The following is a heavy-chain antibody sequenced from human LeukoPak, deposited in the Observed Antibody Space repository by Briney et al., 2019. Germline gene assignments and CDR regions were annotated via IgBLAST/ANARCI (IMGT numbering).Heavy chain of an antibody. Sequence: GGSLRLSCAASGFTFSSYWMHWVRQAPGKGLVWVSRINSDGSSTSYADSVKGRFTISRDNARNTLYLQMNSLRAEDTAVYYCARDQLYCSGGYCYHDYWGQGTLVTVSS. J-gene: IGHJ4*02. V-gene: IGHV3-74*01. CDR3: ARDQLYCSGGYCYHDY. CDR1: GFTFSSYW. CDR2: INSDGSST. D-gene: IGHD2-15*01.